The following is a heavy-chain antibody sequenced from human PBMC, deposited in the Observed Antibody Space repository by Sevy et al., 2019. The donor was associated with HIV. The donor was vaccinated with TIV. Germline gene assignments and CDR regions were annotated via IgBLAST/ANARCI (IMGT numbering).Heavy chain of an antibody. CDR2: IYSGGST. CDR3: TRDTGGNRYGMDV. D-gene: IGHD2-15*01. J-gene: IGHJ6*02. CDR1: GFTVSSNY. V-gene: IGHV3-53*01. Sequence: GGSLRLSCAASGFTVSSNYMSWVRQAPGKGPEWVSVIYSGGSTYYADSVKGRFTISRDNSKNTLYLQMNSLRAEDTAGYYCTRDTGGNRYGMDVWGQGTTVTVSS.